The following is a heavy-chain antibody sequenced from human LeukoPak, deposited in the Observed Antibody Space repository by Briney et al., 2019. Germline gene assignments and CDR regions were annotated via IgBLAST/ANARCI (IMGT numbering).Heavy chain of an antibody. V-gene: IGHV1-24*01. CDR3: ATARMVRGVISWFDP. CDR1: GYTLTELP. Sequence: ASVKVSCKVSGYTLTELPMHWVRQAPGKGLEWMGGFDPEDGETIYAQKFQGRVTMTEDTSTDTAYMELSSLRSEDTAVYYCATARMVRGVISWFDPWGQGTLVTVSS. CDR2: FDPEDGET. D-gene: IGHD3-10*01. J-gene: IGHJ5*02.